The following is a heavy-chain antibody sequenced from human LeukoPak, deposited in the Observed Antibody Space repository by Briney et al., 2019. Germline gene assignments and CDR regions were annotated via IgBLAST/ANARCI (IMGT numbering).Heavy chain of an antibody. D-gene: IGHD3-16*01. J-gene: IGHJ4*02. Sequence: ASVKVSCKASGYTFTSYDINWVRQAPGQGLEWMGWINPNSGGTNYAQKFQGRVTMTRDTSISTAYMELSRLRSDDTAVYYCARDIGDYVWGGWGQGTLVTVSS. V-gene: IGHV1-2*02. CDR2: INPNSGGT. CDR1: GYTFTSYD. CDR3: ARDIGDYVWGG.